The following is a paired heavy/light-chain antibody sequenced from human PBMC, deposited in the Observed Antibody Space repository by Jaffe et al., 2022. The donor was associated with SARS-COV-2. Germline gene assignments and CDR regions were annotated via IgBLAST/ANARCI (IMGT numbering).Light chain of an antibody. V-gene: IGKV1-13*02. CDR1: QGISSA. CDR3: QQFKTLIT. J-gene: IGKJ5*01. Sequence: AIQLTQSPSSLSASVGDTVTITCRASQGISSALAWYQQKPGKAPKLVIYDVSNLETGVPSRFIGTGSGTDFTLTISSLQPEDFGTYFCQQFKTLITFGQGTRLEIK. CDR2: DVS.
Heavy chain of an antibody. J-gene: IGHJ4*02. CDR3: AKAPMAGCSGAFCYHFDS. Sequence: EVYLAESGGGLIQPGGSLRLSCTASGFTFSSYAMNWVRQAPGKGREWVASIVGSGRDTYHADSVKGRFIISRDNSKNTVYLQMRDLGVEDTAIYYCAKAPMAGCSGAFCYHFDSWGQGTLVSVSS. D-gene: IGHD2-15*01. CDR1: GFTFSSYA. CDR2: IVGSGRDT. V-gene: IGHV3-23*04.